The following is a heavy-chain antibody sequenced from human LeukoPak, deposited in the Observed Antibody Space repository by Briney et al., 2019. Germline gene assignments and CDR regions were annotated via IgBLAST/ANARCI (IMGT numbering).Heavy chain of an antibody. CDR1: GYSFTSYW. V-gene: IGHV5-51*01. Sequence: GESLQISCKGSGYSFTSYWIGWVRQMPGKGLEWMGIIYPGDSDTRYSPSFQGQVTISADKSISTAYLQWSSLKASDTAMYYCARHNGYSGYDPYYYYMDVWGKGTTVTVSS. CDR2: IYPGDSDT. CDR3: ARHNGYSGYDPYYYYMDV. J-gene: IGHJ6*03. D-gene: IGHD5-12*01.